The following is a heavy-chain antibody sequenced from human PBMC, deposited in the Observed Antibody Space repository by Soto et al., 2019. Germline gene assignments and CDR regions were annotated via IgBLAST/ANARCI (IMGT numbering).Heavy chain of an antibody. CDR3: ARSSYSSGTERNWFYP. D-gene: IGHD6-25*01. Sequence: PSETLSLTCAVYGGSFSGYYWSWIRQPPGKGLEWIGEINHSGSTNYNPSLKSRVTISVDTSKNQFSLKLSSVTAADTAVYYCARSSYSSGTERNWFYPRGQRTLVPVSA. J-gene: IGHJ5*01. CDR2: INHSGST. CDR1: GGSFSGYY. V-gene: IGHV4-34*01.